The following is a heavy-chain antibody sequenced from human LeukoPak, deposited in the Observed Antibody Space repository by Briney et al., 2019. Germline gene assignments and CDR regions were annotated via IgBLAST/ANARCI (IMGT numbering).Heavy chain of an antibody. Sequence: SETLSLTCTVSGYSISSGYYWGWIRQPPGKGLEWIGSFYHSGSTYYNPSLKSRVTISVDTSNNQFSLKLSSVTAADTAVYYCALRGGDPNAFDIWGQGTMVTVSS. V-gene: IGHV4-38-2*02. CDR2: FYHSGST. J-gene: IGHJ3*02. CDR1: GYSISSGYY. CDR3: ALRGGDPNAFDI. D-gene: IGHD2-21*02.